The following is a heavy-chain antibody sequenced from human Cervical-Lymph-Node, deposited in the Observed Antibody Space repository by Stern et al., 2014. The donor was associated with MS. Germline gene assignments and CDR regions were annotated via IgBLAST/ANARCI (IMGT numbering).Heavy chain of an antibody. J-gene: IGHJ4*02. Sequence: QVQLVESGGGVVQPGRTLRLSCAASGFTFSSYGMHWVRQTPGKGQAWVAVIWYDGSNKYYADSVKGRFTISRDNSENTLYLQMNSLRAEDTAMYYCARGDSSSPLEYWGQGTLVTVSS. CDR3: ARGDSSSPLEY. V-gene: IGHV3-33*01. CDR1: GFTFSSYG. CDR2: IWYDGSNK. D-gene: IGHD6-6*01.